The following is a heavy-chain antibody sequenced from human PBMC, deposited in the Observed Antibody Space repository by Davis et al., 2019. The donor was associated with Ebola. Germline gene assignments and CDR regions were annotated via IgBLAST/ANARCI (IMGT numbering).Heavy chain of an antibody. D-gene: IGHD3-3*01. Sequence: SETLSLTCAVYGGSFSGYYWSWIRQPPGKGLEWIGDINHSGSTNYNPSLKSRVTISVDTSKNQFSLKLSSVTAADTAVYYCARDTLINDFWSGSLGYYGMDVWGQGTTVTVSS. CDR3: ARDTLINDFWSGSLGYYGMDV. V-gene: IGHV4-34*01. CDR2: INHSGST. J-gene: IGHJ6*02. CDR1: GGSFSGYY.